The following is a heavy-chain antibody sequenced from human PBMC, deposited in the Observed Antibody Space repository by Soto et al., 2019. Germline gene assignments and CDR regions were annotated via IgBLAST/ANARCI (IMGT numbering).Heavy chain of an antibody. J-gene: IGHJ4*02. V-gene: IGHV1-18*04. CDR2: ISAYNGNT. CDR3: ARAPTAIILIWFVDPNLLDH. Sequence: ASVKVSCKASGYTFTSYGISWVRQAPGQGLEWMGWISAYNGNTNYAQKLQGRVTMTTDTSTSTAYMELRRLRSDDTAVYYCARAPTAIILIWFVDPNLLDHWGQGTLVTVSS. CDR1: GYTFTSYG. D-gene: IGHD3-10*01.